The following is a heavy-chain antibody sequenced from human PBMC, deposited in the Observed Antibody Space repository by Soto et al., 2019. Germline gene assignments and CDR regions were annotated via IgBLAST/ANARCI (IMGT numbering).Heavy chain of an antibody. CDR1: GFTFSSYE. J-gene: IGHJ6*02. V-gene: IGHV3-48*03. Sequence: PGGSLRLSCAASGFTFSSYEMNWVRQAPGKGLEWVSYISSSGSTIYYADSVKGRFTISRDNAKNSLYLQMNSLRAEDTAVYYCAKDSPSYDFWSGYYTPADYYYGMDAWGQGTTVTVSS. CDR3: AKDSPSYDFWSGYYTPADYYYGMDA. CDR2: ISSSGSTI. D-gene: IGHD3-3*01.